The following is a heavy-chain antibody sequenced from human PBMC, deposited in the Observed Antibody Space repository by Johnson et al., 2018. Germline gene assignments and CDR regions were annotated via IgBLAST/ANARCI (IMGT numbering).Heavy chain of an antibody. CDR1: GFSFSSYG. J-gene: IGHJ6*03. Sequence: QVQLVQSGGGVVQXGRSLRLSCAAPGFSFSSYGMHWVRQAPGKGLEWVAVISYDGSNKYYADSVKGRFTISRDNSKNTLYLQMNSLRAEDTAVYYCASCLYSSGWYYYYMDVWGKGTTVTVSS. CDR3: ASCLYSSGWYYYYMDV. CDR2: ISYDGSNK. V-gene: IGHV3-30*03. D-gene: IGHD6-19*01.